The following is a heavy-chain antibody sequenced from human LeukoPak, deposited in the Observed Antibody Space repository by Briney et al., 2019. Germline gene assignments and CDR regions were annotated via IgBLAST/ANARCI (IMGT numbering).Heavy chain of an antibody. CDR2: IYHSGST. CDR1: GYSTSSGYY. CDR3: ARTSGLGLTMVRGVIDA. J-gene: IGHJ5*02. D-gene: IGHD3-10*01. Sequence: SETLSLTCTVSGYSTSSGYYWGWIRQPPGKGLEWIGSIYHSGSTYYNPSLKSRVTISVDTSKNQFSLKLSSVTAADTAVYYCARTSGLGLTMVRGVIDAWGQGTLVTVSS. V-gene: IGHV4-38-2*02.